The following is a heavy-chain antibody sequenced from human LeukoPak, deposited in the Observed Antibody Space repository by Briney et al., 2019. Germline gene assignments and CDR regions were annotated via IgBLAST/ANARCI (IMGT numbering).Heavy chain of an antibody. J-gene: IGHJ4*02. CDR2: ISPRGETI. CDR1: GFVFSSRG. D-gene: IGHD4-17*01. V-gene: IGHV3-48*01. CDR3: ANDPIMTTVTTTYY. Sequence: GGSLRLSCVTSGFVFSSRGMVWARQAPGNGLEWVSYISPRGETIYYADSVKGRFTVSRDNAKSSMFLQMESLRVEDTAKYYCANDPIMTTVTTTYYWGQGTLVTVSS.